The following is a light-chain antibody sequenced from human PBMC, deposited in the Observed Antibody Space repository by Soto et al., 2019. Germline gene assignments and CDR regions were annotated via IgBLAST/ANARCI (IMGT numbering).Light chain of an antibody. J-gene: IGLJ1*01. CDR2: EVS. CDR1: SSDVGGYNY. V-gene: IGLV2-8*01. CDR3: SSYAGSNNYV. Sequence: QSALTQPPSASGSPGQSVTISCTGTSSDVGGYNYVSWYQQHPGKAPQLLIFEVSKRPSGVPDRFSGSKSGNTASLTVSGLQAEDEADYYCSSYAGSNNYVFGTGTTVTVL.